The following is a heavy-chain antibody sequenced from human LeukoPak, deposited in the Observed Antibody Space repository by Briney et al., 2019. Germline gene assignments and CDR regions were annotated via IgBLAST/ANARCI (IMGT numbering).Heavy chain of an antibody. CDR1: GFTFSSYG. CDR2: ISYDGSNK. J-gene: IGHJ6*03. V-gene: IGHV3-30*18. Sequence: GRSLRLSCAASGFTFSSYGMHWVRQAPGKGLEWVAVISYDGSNKYYADSVKGRFTISRDNSKNTLYLQMNSLGAEDTAVYYCAKDGYYYYMDVWGKGTTVTVSS. CDR3: AKDGYYYYMDV.